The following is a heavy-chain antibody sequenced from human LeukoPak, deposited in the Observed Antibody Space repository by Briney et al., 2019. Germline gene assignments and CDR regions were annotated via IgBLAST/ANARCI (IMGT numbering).Heavy chain of an antibody. Sequence: SETLSLTCTVPGGSISSSSYYWGWIRQPPGKGLEWIGSIYYSGSTYYNPSLKSRVTISVDTSKNQFSLKLSSVTAADTAVYYCARGATWQWLVRYFDYWGQGTLFTVSS. CDR1: GGSISSSSYY. CDR2: IYYSGST. CDR3: ARGATWQWLVRYFDY. V-gene: IGHV4-39*07. J-gene: IGHJ4*02. D-gene: IGHD6-19*01.